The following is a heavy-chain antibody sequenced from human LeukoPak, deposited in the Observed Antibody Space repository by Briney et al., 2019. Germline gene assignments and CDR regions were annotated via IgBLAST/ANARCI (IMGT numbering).Heavy chain of an antibody. Sequence: GGSLRLSCAASGFTFSSYGMHWVRQAPGKGLEWVAVISYDGSNKYYADSVTGRFTISRDNSKNTLYLQMNSLRAEDTAVYYCAKDPSEAVAGLWGQGTLVTASS. D-gene: IGHD6-19*01. CDR2: ISYDGSNK. J-gene: IGHJ4*02. CDR1: GFTFSSYG. V-gene: IGHV3-30*18. CDR3: AKDPSEAVAGL.